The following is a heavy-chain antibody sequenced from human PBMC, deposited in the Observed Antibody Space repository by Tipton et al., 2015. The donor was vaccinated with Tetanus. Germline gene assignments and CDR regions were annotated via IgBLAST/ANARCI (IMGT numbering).Heavy chain of an antibody. D-gene: IGHD2-15*01. Sequence: GSLRLSCAASGFTFSDYSMNWVRQAPGKGLEWVSYISYGSTTIYYADPVKGRFTISRDNAKNSLYLQMNSLRAEDTAVYYCARGGYCSGGSCYSVLDYWGQGTLVTVSS. CDR2: ISYGSTTI. V-gene: IGHV3-48*01. CDR1: GFTFSDYS. CDR3: ARGGYCSGGSCYSVLDY. J-gene: IGHJ4*02.